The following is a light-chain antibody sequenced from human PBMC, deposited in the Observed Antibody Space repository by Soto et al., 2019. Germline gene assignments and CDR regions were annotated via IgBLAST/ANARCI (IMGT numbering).Light chain of an antibody. V-gene: IGLV2-23*01. J-gene: IGLJ2*01. Sequence: QSALTQPASVSGSPGQSITISCTGTSSDVGSYNLVSWYQQHPGKAPKLMIYEGSKRPSGVSNRFSGSKSGNTASLTNSGLQAEDEADYYCCSYAGSRVFGGGTQLTVL. CDR3: CSYAGSRV. CDR2: EGS. CDR1: SSDVGSYNL.